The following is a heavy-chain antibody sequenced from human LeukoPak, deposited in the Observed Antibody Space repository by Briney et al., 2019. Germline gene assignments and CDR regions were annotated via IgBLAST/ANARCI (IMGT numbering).Heavy chain of an antibody. CDR1: GYTFTNYG. CDR3: ARERDYYDRNGYPNNWFDP. Sequence: ASVKVSCKASGYTFTNYGINWVRQAPGQGLEWMGWINADNGNTKYSQKFQGRVTITIDTSASTAYMELRSLKSEDTAVYYCARERDYYDRNGYPNNWFDPWGQGTLVTVSS. V-gene: IGHV1-18*01. J-gene: IGHJ5*02. CDR2: INADNGNT. D-gene: IGHD3-22*01.